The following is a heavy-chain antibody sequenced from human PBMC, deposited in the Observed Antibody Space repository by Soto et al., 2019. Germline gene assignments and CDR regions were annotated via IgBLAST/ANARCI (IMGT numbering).Heavy chain of an antibody. CDR1: GGTFSSYA. J-gene: IGHJ6*02. D-gene: IGHD2-15*01. CDR3: ARSQGGSSSLDIYYYYYYGMDV. CDR2: IIPIFGTA. V-gene: IGHV1-69*01. Sequence: QVQLVQSGAEVKKPGSSVKVSCTAPGGTFSSYAISWVRQAPGQGLEWMGGIIPIFGTANYAPKFQGRGTITADESTSTGYMELSSLRSEDTAVYYCARSQGGSSSLDIYYYYYYGMDVWGQGTTVTVSS.